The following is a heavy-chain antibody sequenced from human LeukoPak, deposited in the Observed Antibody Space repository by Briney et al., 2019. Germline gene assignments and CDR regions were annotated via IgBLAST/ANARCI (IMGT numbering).Heavy chain of an antibody. CDR2: IYYSGST. V-gene: IGHV4-30-4*01. D-gene: IGHD3-3*01. J-gene: IGHJ4*02. Sequence: SQTLSLTCTVSGGSISSGEYYWSWIRQPPGKGLEWIGYIYYSGSTYYNPSLKSRVTISVDTSKNQFSLKLSSVTAADTAVYYCARGLDDFWSGYYIDYWGQGTLVTVSS. CDR3: ARGLDDFWSGYYIDY. CDR1: GGSISSGEYY.